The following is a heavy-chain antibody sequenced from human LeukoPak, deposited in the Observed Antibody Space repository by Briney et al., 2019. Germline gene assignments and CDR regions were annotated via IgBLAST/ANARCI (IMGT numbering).Heavy chain of an antibody. J-gene: IGHJ4*02. CDR3: ARPGAGCSTSCPLGY. D-gene: IGHD2-2*01. CDR2: IYPGDSDT. Sequence: GESLKISCKASGYTFTGYWIGWVRQLPGKGLEWMGIIYPGDSDTRYSPSFQGQVTISADKSISTAYLQWSSLKASDTAMYYCARPGAGCSTSCPLGYWGQGTLVTVSS. CDR1: GYTFTGYW. V-gene: IGHV5-51*01.